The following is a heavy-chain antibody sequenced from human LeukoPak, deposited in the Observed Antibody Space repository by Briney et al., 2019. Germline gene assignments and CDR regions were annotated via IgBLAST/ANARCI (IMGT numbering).Heavy chain of an antibody. J-gene: IGHJ4*02. V-gene: IGHV4-61*08. D-gene: IGHD6-19*01. CDR1: GGSISSGDYY. Sequence: SETLSLTCTVSGGSISSGDYYWSWIRQPPGKGLEWIGYMYYSGSTNYNPSLKSRVTISLDTSKNQFSLKLSSVTAADTAVYYCARQEGSSGWADYWGQGTLVTVSS. CDR3: ARQEGSSGWADY. CDR2: MYYSGST.